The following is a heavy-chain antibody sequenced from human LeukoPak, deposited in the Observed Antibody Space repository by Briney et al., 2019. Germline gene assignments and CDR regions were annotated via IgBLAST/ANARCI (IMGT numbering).Heavy chain of an antibody. J-gene: IGHJ3*02. D-gene: IGHD2-21*01. CDR1: GGSISSGDYY. CDR3: PRADYCGGDCVDAFDI. V-gene: IGHV4-30-4*08. CDR2: IYYSGST. Sequence: SETLSLTCTVSGGSISSGDYYWSWIRQPPGKGLEWIGYIYYSGSTYYNPSLKSRVTISVDTSKNQFSLKLSSVTAADTAVYYCPRADYCGGDCVDAFDIWGQGTMVTVSS.